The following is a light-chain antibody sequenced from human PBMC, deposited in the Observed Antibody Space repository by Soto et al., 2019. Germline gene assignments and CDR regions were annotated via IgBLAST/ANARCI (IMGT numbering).Light chain of an antibody. Sequence: EIVLTQSPGTLSLSPGERATLSCRASQIFSSSYLAWYQQKPGQAPRLLIYGASNRATGIPDRFSGGGSGTDFTLTIIRLEHEDFAVFYCQQYGSSPYTFGQGTKLEIK. CDR3: QQYGSSPYT. V-gene: IGKV3-20*01. CDR2: GAS. CDR1: QIFSSSY. J-gene: IGKJ2*01.